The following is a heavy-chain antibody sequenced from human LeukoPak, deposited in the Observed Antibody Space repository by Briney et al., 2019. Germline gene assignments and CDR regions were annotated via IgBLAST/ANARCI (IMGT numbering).Heavy chain of an antibody. Sequence: SETLSLTCTVSGGSISSSSYYWGWIRQPPGKGLEWIGNIYYSRSTHYGPSLKSRVTISVDTSKNQFSLKLSSVTAADTAVYYCARGLSMIVVVVHDWYFDLWGRGTLVTVSS. CDR2: IYYSRST. V-gene: IGHV4-39*01. CDR3: ARGLSMIVVVVHDWYFDL. D-gene: IGHD3-22*01. CDR1: GGSISSSSYY. J-gene: IGHJ2*01.